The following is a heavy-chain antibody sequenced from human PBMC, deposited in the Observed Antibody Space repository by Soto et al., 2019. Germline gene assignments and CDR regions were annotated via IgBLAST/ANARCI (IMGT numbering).Heavy chain of an antibody. CDR3: ARVEDYYYSSGYRGHAFDI. Sequence: PSETLSLTCTVSGGSISSYYWSWIRQPPGKGLEWIGYIYYSGSTNYNPSLKSRVTISVDTSKNQFSLKLSSVTAADTAVYYCARVEDYYYSSGYRGHAFDIWGQGTMVTVSS. V-gene: IGHV4-59*01. J-gene: IGHJ3*02. CDR2: IYYSGST. CDR1: GGSISSYY. D-gene: IGHD3-22*01.